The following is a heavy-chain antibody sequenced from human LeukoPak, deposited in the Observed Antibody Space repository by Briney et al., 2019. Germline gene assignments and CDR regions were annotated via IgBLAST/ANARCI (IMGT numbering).Heavy chain of an antibody. J-gene: IGHJ4*02. CDR1: GGSISSGDYY. CDR3: AREAGVPPTTQQWPTSVDC. D-gene: IGHD5-18*01. CDR2: IYYSGST. V-gene: IGHV4-31*03. Sequence: SETLSLTCTVSGGSISSGDYYWSWIRQRPGKGLEWIGYIYYSGSTYYNPSLRSRVSISVDTSKNQFSLKLSSVTAADTAVYYCAREAGVPPTTQQWPTSVDCWGQGTLVTVSS.